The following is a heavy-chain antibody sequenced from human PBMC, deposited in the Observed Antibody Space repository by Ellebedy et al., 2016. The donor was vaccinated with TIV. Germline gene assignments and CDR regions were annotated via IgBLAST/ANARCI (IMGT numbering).Heavy chain of an antibody. V-gene: IGHV4-59*11. CDR3: ARLRVAVAGLYYYYMDV. CDR1: GGSISNHY. D-gene: IGHD6-19*01. Sequence: SETLSLTCTVSGGSISNHYWSWMRQSPGKGLEWIGYIYYSGSTNYNPSLKSRVTISVDTSKNQFSLKLTSVTAADTAVYYCARLRVAVAGLYYYYMDVWGTGTSATVSS. CDR2: IYYSGST. J-gene: IGHJ6*03.